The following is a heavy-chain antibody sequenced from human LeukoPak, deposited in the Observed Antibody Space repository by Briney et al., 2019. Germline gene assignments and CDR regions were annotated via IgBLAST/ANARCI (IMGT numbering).Heavy chain of an antibody. CDR3: AKVLAGAGTRPLGY. CDR1: GFTFSSYA. Sequence: GGSLRLSCAASGFTFSSYAMSWVRQAPGKGLEWVSLISGSTGNTYYADSVQGRFIISRDTSKDMLFLQMNSLRAEDTAVYYCAKVLAGAGTRPLGYWGQGTLVTVSS. V-gene: IGHV3-23*01. CDR2: ISGSTGNT. J-gene: IGHJ4*02. D-gene: IGHD1-26*01.